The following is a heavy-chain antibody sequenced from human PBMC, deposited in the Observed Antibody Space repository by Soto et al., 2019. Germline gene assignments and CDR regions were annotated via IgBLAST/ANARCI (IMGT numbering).Heavy chain of an antibody. D-gene: IGHD3-16*01. Sequence: QVQLVESGGGVVQPRRSLRVSCAASGFIFTSYIVHWVRQAPGKGLEWVASVSYDGSKKHYADSVKGRFSISRDNSKNTVYLQMNSLRTEDTAVYYCARDKRLLFDCNFDSWGQGTLVTVSS. CDR3: ARDKRLLFDCNFDS. CDR1: GFIFTSYI. J-gene: IGHJ4*02. CDR2: VSYDGSKK. V-gene: IGHV3-30*01.